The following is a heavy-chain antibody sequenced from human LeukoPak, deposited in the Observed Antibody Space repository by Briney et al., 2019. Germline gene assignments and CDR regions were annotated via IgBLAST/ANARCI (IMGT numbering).Heavy chain of an antibody. Sequence: SSETLSLTCAVYGGSFSGYYWSWIRQPPGKGLEWIGEINHSGSTNYNPSLKSRVTISVDTSKNQFSLKLSSVTAADTAVYYCAREARGSYPSYYYYMDVWGKGTTVTVSS. D-gene: IGHD1-26*01. V-gene: IGHV4-34*01. CDR2: INHSGST. J-gene: IGHJ6*03. CDR3: AREARGSYPSYYYYMDV. CDR1: GGSFSGYY.